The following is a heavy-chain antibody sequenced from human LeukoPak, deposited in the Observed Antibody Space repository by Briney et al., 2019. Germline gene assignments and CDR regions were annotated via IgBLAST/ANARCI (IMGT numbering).Heavy chain of an antibody. J-gene: IGHJ5*02. CDR2: INPSGGST. V-gene: IGHV1-46*01. D-gene: IGHD3-3*01. CDR1: GYTFTSYY. Sequence: ASVKVSCKASGYTFTSYYMHWVRQAPGQGLEWMGIINPSGGSTSYAQKFQGRVTMTRDMSTSTVYMELSSLRSEDTAVYYCAREARTIFGVVINRFGPWGQGTLVTVSS. CDR3: AREARTIFGVVINRFGP.